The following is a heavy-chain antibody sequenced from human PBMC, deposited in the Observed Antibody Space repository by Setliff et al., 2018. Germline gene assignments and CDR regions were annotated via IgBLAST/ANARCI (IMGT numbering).Heavy chain of an antibody. V-gene: IGHV5-51*01. D-gene: IGHD2-15*01. CDR3: ARPRDAWYDAFDI. J-gene: IGHJ3*02. CDR1: GYSFTTYW. CDR2: IYPGDSDT. Sequence: GESLTISCKGSGYSFTTYWIGWVRQMPGKGLEWMGIIYPGDSDTRYSPSFQGQVTISADKSISTAYLQWSSLKASDTAMYYCARPRDAWYDAFDIWGQGTMVTVSS.